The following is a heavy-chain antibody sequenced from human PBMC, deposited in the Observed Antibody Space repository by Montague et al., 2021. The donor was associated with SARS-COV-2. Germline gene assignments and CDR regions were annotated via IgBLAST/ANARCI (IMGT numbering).Heavy chain of an antibody. Sequence: CAISGDSVSSNRAAWNWIRQSPSRGLEWLGRTYYRSKWYNDYAVSVKSRITINPDTSKNQFSLQLNSVTPEDTAVYYCARGIWFGELLTGYYYYGMDVWGQGTTVTVS. CDR1: GDSVSSNRAA. CDR3: ARGIWFGELLTGYYYYGMDV. J-gene: IGHJ6*01. D-gene: IGHD3-10*01. V-gene: IGHV6-1*01. CDR2: TYYRSKWYN.